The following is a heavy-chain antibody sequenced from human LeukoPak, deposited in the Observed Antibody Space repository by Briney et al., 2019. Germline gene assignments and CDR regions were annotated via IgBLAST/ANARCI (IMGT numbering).Heavy chain of an antibody. CDR1: GYTFTSYY. J-gene: IGHJ4*02. V-gene: IGHV1-46*01. CDR2: INASSGST. D-gene: IGHD4-17*01. Sequence: ASVKVSCKASGYTFTSYYMHWVRQAPGEGLEWMGIINASSGSTSYAQKFQGRVTMTRDTSTSTVYMELSSLRSEDTAVYYCARGDLTVILYGDFIDYWGQGTLVTVSS. CDR3: ARGDLTVILYGDFIDY.